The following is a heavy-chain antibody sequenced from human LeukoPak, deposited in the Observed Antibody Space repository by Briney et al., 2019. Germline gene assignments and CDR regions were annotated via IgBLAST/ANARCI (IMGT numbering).Heavy chain of an antibody. D-gene: IGHD3-10*01. CDR3: AGAYEYGSGSYYNEGLYNMDV. CDR1: GFTFSSYA. Sequence: GGSLRLSCVASGFTFSSYAVTWVRQAPGKGLEWVATISGSRTGTYYADPVKGRFTISRDNSKNTLYLQMNSLRVEDTATYYCAGAYEYGSGSYYNEGLYNMDVWGQGTTVTVSS. V-gene: IGHV3-23*01. J-gene: IGHJ6*02. CDR2: ISGSRTGT.